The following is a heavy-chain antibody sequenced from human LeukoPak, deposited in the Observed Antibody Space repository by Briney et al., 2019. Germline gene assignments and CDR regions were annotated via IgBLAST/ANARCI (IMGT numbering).Heavy chain of an antibody. Sequence: SETLSLTCTVSGDSISSRTYYWGWIRQPPGKGLEWIGSIYYSGRTYNNPSLKSRVAVSVDTSKSRISLKLITVTAAATAIYYCARLYSGTRPPDFWGQGILVIVSS. V-gene: IGHV4-39*01. J-gene: IGHJ4*02. D-gene: IGHD3-10*01. CDR1: GDSISSRTYY. CDR3: ARLYSGTRPPDF. CDR2: IYYSGRT.